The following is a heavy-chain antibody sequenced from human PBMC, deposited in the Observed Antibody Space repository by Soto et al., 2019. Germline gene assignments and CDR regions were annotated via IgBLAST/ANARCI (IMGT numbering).Heavy chain of an antibody. CDR2: IYPGDSDT. J-gene: IGHJ6*02. CDR3: AASIFYYGMDV. Sequence: GESLKISCKGSGYTFTNYWIGWVRQMPGKGLEWMGIIYPGDSDTKYNPSFQGQVTISADKSITTTYLQWSSLKASDTAIYYCAASIFYYGMDVWGQGTMVTVSS. V-gene: IGHV5-51*01. CDR1: GYTFTNYW.